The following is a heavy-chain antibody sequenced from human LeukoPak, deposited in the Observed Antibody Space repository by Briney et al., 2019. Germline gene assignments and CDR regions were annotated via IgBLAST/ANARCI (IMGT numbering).Heavy chain of an antibody. D-gene: IGHD6-19*01. CDR2: ISGYNGHT. J-gene: IGHJ4*02. CDR3: ARDKDLGAVAGTFDY. V-gene: IGHV1-18*01. CDR1: GYTFTRNG. Sequence: ASVKVSCKASGYTFTRNGVSWVRQAPGQGLEWMGWISGYNGHTKYAQKLQGRVTLTTDTSTSTAYTELRSLGSDDTAVYFCARDKDLGAVAGTFDYWGQGTLVTVSS.